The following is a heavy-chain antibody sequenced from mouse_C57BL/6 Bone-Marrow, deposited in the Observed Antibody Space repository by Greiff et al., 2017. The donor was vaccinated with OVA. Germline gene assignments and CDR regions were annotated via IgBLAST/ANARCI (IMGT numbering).Heavy chain of an antibody. V-gene: IGHV1-55*01. D-gene: IGHD1-1*01. CDR3: ARRYYGSSYWYFDV. Sequence: QVQLQQPGAELVKPGASVKMSCKASGYTFTSYWITWVKQRPGQGLEWIGDIYPGRGSTNYNEKFKSKATLTVDTSSSTAYMQLSSLTSEDSAVYYCARRYYGSSYWYFDVWGTGAPVTVSS. CDR2: IYPGRGST. CDR1: GYTFTSYW. J-gene: IGHJ1*03.